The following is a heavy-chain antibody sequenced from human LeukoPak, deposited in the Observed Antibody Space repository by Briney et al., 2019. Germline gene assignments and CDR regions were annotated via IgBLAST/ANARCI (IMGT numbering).Heavy chain of an antibody. CDR1: GFTFSNYW. Sequence: GGSLRLSCAASGFTFSNYWMSWVRQAPGKGLEWVANMNQDGSEKYYVDSVKGRFTISRDNAKNSLYLQMNNLRAEDTAVYYCAKDFDYGDYVFKFGYFQHWGQGTLVTVSS. CDR2: MNQDGSEK. V-gene: IGHV3-7*01. D-gene: IGHD4-17*01. CDR3: AKDFDYGDYVFKFGYFQH. J-gene: IGHJ1*01.